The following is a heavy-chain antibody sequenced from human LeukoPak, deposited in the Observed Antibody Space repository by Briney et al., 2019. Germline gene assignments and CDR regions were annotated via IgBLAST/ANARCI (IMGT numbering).Heavy chain of an antibody. D-gene: IGHD1-26*01. V-gene: IGHV3-15*01. Sequence: GGSLRVSCAASGFTFSNAWMSWVRQAPGKGLEWVGRIKSKADGGTTDYAAPVNGRFTISRDDPINMVYLQMNSLKSEDTAVYYCTSDLEWELLDYWGQGTLVTVSS. J-gene: IGHJ4*02. CDR1: GFTFSNAW. CDR3: TSDLEWELLDY. CDR2: IKSKADGGTT.